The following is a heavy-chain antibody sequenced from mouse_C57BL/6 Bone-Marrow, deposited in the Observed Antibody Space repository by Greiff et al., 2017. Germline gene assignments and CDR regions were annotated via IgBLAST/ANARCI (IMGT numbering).Heavy chain of an antibody. CDR1: GFTFSDYG. V-gene: IGHV5-17*01. CDR3: ARWLIQWYFDV. Sequence: EVHLVESGGGLVKPGGSLKLSCAASGFTFSDYGMHWVRQAPEKGLEWVAYISSGSSTIYYADTVKGRFTISRDNAKNTLFLQMTSLRSEDTAMYYCARWLIQWYFDVWGTGTTVTVSS. J-gene: IGHJ1*03. CDR2: ISSGSSTI. D-gene: IGHD2-3*01.